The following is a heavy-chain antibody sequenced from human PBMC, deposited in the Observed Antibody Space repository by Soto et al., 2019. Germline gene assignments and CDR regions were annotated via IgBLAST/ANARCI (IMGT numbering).Heavy chain of an antibody. D-gene: IGHD6-19*01. J-gene: IGHJ4*02. V-gene: IGHV3-30*18. CDR1: GFTFSNYG. Sequence: QVQLQESGGGVVQPGGSLRVSCAASGFTFSNYGMQWVRQAPGKGLEWVAIISTDGKSKYYADSVKGRFTISRDNFMSTLYLQMNTLTSEDTALYYCANQMLGGGWYAENWGQGTLVTVSS. CDR3: ANQMLGGGWYAEN. CDR2: ISTDGKSK.